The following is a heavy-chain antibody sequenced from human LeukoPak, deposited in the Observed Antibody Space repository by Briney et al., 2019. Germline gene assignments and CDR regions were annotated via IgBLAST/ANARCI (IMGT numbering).Heavy chain of an antibody. V-gene: IGHV1-8*01. Sequence: ASVKLFCNASGYTFTRYDIHWVRQATGQALEWMGWMNPNSGNTGYAQKFQGRVTMTRNTSIRTAYMELSSLRSEDTAVYYCGRGRAGPDFDYWGQGTLVTVSS. CDR3: GRGRAGPDFDY. CDR2: MNPNSGNT. D-gene: IGHD6-19*01. J-gene: IGHJ4*02. CDR1: GYTFTRYD.